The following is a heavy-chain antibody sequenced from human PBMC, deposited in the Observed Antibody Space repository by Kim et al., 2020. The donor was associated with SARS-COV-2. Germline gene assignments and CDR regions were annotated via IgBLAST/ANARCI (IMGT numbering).Heavy chain of an antibody. D-gene: IGHD1-26*01. Sequence: SETLSLTCAVYGGSFSGYYWSWIRQPPGKGLEWIGEINHSGSTNYNPSLKSRVTISVDTSKNQFSLKLSSVTAADTAVYYCARGIVYPGNKLHFDYWGQGTLVTVSS. CDR2: INHSGST. V-gene: IGHV4-34*01. J-gene: IGHJ4*02. CDR1: GGSFSGYY. CDR3: ARGIVYPGNKLHFDY.